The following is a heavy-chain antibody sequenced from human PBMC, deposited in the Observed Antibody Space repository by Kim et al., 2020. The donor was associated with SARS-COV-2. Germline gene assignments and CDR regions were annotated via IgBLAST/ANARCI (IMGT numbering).Heavy chain of an antibody. CDR3: AKDQYYYGSGSGMDV. V-gene: IGHV3-9*01. J-gene: IGHJ6*02. CDR1: GFTFDDYA. CDR2: ISWNSGSI. Sequence: GGSLRLSCAASGFTFDDYAMHWVRQAPGKGLEWVSGISWNSGSIGYADSVKGRFTISRDNAKNSLYLQMNSLRAEDTALYYCAKDQYYYGSGSGMDVWGQGTTVTVSS. D-gene: IGHD3-10*01.